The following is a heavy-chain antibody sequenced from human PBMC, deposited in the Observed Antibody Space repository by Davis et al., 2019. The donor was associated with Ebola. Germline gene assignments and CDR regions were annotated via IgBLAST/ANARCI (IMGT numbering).Heavy chain of an antibody. CDR1: GFIVSSNY. V-gene: IGHV3-53*01. CDR2: LYSGGKA. Sequence: GESLKISCAASGFIVSSNYMTWVRQAPGKGLEWVSILYSGGKAYHADPVKGRFTISRDNSQNTLYLQMNSLRTEDTAVYYCARESSGAFDIWGHGTMVTVSS. CDR3: ARESSGAFDI. J-gene: IGHJ3*02. D-gene: IGHD6-6*01.